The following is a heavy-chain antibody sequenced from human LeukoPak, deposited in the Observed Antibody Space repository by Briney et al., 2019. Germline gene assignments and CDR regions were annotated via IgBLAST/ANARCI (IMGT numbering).Heavy chain of an antibody. CDR1: RGTFSSYA. Sequence: ASVKVSCKASRGTFSSYAISWVRQAPGQGLEWRGGIIPIFGTANYAQKFQGRVTITADESTSTAYMELSRLRSDDTAVYYCARASLVGVADMLNNWFDPWGQGTLVTVSS. V-gene: IGHV1-69*13. CDR2: IIPIFGTA. CDR3: ARASLVGVADMLNNWFDP. D-gene: IGHD3-16*01. J-gene: IGHJ5*02.